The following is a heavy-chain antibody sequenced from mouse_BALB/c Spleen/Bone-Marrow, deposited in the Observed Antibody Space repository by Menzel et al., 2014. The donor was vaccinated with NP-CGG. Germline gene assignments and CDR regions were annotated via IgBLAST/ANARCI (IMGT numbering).Heavy chain of an antibody. Sequence: QVQLQQSGAELVKPGASVKLSCKASGYTFTSYWMHWVKQRPGQGLEWIGEIDPSDSYTNYNQKFKGKATLTVGKSSSTAYMQLSSLTSEDSAVYYCAREGDDGYRDHWGQGTTLTVSS. D-gene: IGHD2-3*01. CDR3: AREGDDGYRDH. CDR1: GYTFTSYW. CDR2: IDPSDSYT. J-gene: IGHJ2*01. V-gene: IGHV1-69*02.